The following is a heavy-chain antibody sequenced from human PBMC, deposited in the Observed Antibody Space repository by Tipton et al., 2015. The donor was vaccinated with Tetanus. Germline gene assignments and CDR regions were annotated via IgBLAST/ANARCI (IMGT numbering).Heavy chain of an antibody. D-gene: IGHD6-19*01. V-gene: IGHV3-30*03. J-gene: IGHJ6*02. CDR3: ARGNSVWYCAGMDV. Sequence: QLVQSGGGVVQSGRSLRLSCAASGFSFSSYGMHWVRQAPGKGLEWVAVFSYDGGNKYYGDSVKGRFTISRDNSKNTLYLQMNSLRAEDTAVYYCARGNSVWYCAGMDVWGQGTTVTVSS. CDR1: GFSFSSYG. CDR2: FSYDGGNK.